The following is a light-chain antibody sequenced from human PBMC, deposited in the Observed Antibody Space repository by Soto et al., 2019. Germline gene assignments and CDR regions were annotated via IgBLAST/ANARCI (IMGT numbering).Light chain of an antibody. CDR2: GAS. Sequence: EIVMTQSPATLSVSPVEIATLSCRAGQTVFSNFAWYQQKPGQPPRLLIYGASTRATGVPLRFSGSGSGTDFTLTISRLEPEDFAVYYCQQEPFGQGTKVDIK. V-gene: IGKV3D-15*01. CDR3: QQEP. J-gene: IGKJ1*01. CDR1: QTVFSN.